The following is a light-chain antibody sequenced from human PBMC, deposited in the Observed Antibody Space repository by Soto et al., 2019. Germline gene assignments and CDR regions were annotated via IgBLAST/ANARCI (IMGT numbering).Light chain of an antibody. CDR1: QSVSSSY. V-gene: IGKV3-20*01. CDR2: GAS. J-gene: IGKJ3*01. CDR3: QQYGSSPRT. Sequence: EIVLTQSPGTLSLSPGERATLSCRASQSVSSSYLAWYQQKPGQAPRLLIYGASSRATGIPDRFSGSGSGTAFTLTISRLEPEEFAVYYCQQYGSSPRTFGHGTKVDIK.